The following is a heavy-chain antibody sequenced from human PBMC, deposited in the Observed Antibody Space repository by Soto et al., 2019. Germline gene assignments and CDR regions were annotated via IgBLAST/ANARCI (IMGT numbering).Heavy chain of an antibody. Sequence: TSETLSLTCTVSGASITGTSYWSWIRQPAGXGLEWIGRFSLSGTTNYNPSLRSRVTMSADVSKNQFSLRLTSVTAADTALYYCARGMTPPGAPAWYYFDSWGQGTLVTVSS. CDR3: ARGMTPPGAPAWYYFDS. J-gene: IGHJ4*02. CDR2: FSLSGTT. V-gene: IGHV4-4*07. CDR1: GASITGTSY. D-gene: IGHD2-8*02.